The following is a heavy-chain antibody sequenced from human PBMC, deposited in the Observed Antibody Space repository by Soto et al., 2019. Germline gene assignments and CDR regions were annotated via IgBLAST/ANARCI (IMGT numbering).Heavy chain of an antibody. Sequence: EVQLLESGGGLVQPGGSLRLSCAASGFAFSNSAMGWVRQAPGKGLEWVSTISGSGANTYHADSVKGRFTISRDSSRNTMWLQMNSLRADDTAVYYCTRAPPLMLKGKYSFDSWGQGTLVTVSS. V-gene: IGHV3-23*01. CDR1: GFAFSNSA. D-gene: IGHD2-8*01. CDR3: TRAPPLMLKGKYSFDS. J-gene: IGHJ4*02. CDR2: ISGSGANT.